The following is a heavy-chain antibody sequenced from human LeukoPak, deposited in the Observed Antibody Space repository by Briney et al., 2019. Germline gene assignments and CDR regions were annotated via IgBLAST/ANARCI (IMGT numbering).Heavy chain of an antibody. CDR3: ARDSIIAAAGNDPNHYYYYMDV. V-gene: IGHV3-48*04. D-gene: IGHD6-13*01. CDR2: ISSSGSTI. CDR1: GFTFSSYG. J-gene: IGHJ6*03. Sequence: PGGSLRLSCAASGFTFSSYGMHWVRQAPGKGLEWVSYISSSGSTIYYADSVKGRFTISRDNAKNSLYLQMNSLRAEDTAVYYCARDSIIAAAGNDPNHYYYYMDVWGKGTTVTVSS.